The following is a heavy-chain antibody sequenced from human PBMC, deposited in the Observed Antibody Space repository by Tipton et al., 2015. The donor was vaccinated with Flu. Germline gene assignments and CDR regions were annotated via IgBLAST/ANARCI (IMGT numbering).Heavy chain of an antibody. J-gene: IGHJ5*02. CDR1: GDSVTSGNYY. Sequence: TLSLTCTVSGDSVTSGNYYWTWIRQSAGKGLEWIGRVSSGGSTKYNLSLRGRATISLDMSRNQFALKVISVTAADTAVYYCTRGTIYYDSRGFEYYRFGPWGQGSLVSVSS. CDR3: TRGTIYYDSRGFEYYRFGP. D-gene: IGHD3-22*01. V-gene: IGHV4-61*02. CDR2: VSSGGST.